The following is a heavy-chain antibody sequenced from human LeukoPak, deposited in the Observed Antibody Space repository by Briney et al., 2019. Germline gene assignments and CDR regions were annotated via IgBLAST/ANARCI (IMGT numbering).Heavy chain of an antibody. CDR2: IYYSGST. CDR1: GGSISSGDYY. V-gene: IGHV4-30-4*01. D-gene: IGHD3-3*01. Sequence: PSETLSLTCTVSGGSISSGDYYWRWIRQPPGKGLEWIGYIYYSGSTYYNPSLKSRVTISVDTSKNQFSLKLSSVTAADTAVYYCASPGSGFWSGYMDVRGKGTTVTVSS. CDR3: ASPGSGFWSGYMDV. J-gene: IGHJ6*03.